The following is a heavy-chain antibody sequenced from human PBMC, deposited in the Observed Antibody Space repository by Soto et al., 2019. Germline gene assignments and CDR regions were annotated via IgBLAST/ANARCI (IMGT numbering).Heavy chain of an antibody. V-gene: IGHV4-31*03. CDR2: IDYSGST. D-gene: IGHD2-15*01. CDR1: SGSITSETYY. CDR3: ARGGCSGGSCSQAIGLYYYGMDV. J-gene: IGHJ6*02. Sequence: SETLSLTCSFSSGSITSETYYWSWIRQHPGRGLEWIGHIDYSGSTFYNPSLQSRLTVSVDTSRNQFSLKLSSVTAADTAVYYCARGGCSGGSCSQAIGLYYYGMDVWGQGTTVTVS.